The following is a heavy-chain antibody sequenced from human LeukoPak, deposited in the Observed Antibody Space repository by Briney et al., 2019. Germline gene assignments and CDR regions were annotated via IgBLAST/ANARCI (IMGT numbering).Heavy chain of an antibody. CDR2: IKQDGSEK. D-gene: IGHD3-10*01. J-gene: IGHJ4*02. V-gene: IGHV3-7*01. CDR1: GFTFSSYW. Sequence: GGSLRLSCAASGFTFSSYWMSWVRQAPGKGLEWVANIKQDGSEKYYVDSVKGRFTISRDNAKNSLYLQMNSLRAEDTAVYYCASFRYYYGSGSHYRGQGTLVTVSS. CDR3: ASFRYYYGSGSHY.